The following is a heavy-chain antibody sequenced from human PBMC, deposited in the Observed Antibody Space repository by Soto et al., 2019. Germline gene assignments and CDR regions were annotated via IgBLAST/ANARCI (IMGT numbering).Heavy chain of an antibody. D-gene: IGHD5-12*01. CDR2: ISGSGGST. CDR1: GFTFSSYA. V-gene: IGHV3-23*01. CDR3: AKGGGGYTTNEYFQH. J-gene: IGHJ1*01. Sequence: GGSLRLSCAASGFTFSSYAMSWVRQAPGKGLEWVSAISGSGGSTYYADSVKGRFTISRDNSKNTLYLQMNSLRAEDTAVYYCAKGGGGYTTNEYFQHWGQGTLVTVSS.